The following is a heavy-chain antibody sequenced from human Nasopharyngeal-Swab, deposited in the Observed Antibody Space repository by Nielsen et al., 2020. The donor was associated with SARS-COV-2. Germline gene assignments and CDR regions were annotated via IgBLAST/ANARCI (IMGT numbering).Heavy chain of an antibody. J-gene: IGHJ3*02. V-gene: IGHV4-59*01. D-gene: IGHD6-19*01. Sequence: SETLSLTCTVSGASISSYFCSWIRQPPGKGLEWIGYIYYSGSTNYNPSLKSRVTISVDTSKNQFSLKLSSVTAADTAVYYCARHLSPASGGNAFDIWGQGTMVTVSS. CDR2: IYYSGST. CDR3: ARHLSPASGGNAFDI. CDR1: GASISSYF.